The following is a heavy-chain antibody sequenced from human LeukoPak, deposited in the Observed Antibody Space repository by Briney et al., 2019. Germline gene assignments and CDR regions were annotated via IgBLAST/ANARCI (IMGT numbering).Heavy chain of an antibody. V-gene: IGHV4-59*01. CDR1: GGSISSYY. D-gene: IGHD3-3*01. CDR2: IYYSGST. J-gene: IGHJ4*02. CDR3: ARGITIFGVVLYFDY. Sequence: SETLSLTCTVSGGSISSYYWSWIRQPPGKGLEWIGYIYYSGSTNYNPSLKSRVTISVDTSKNQFSLKLSSVTAADTAVYYSARGITIFGVVLYFDYWGQGTLVTVSS.